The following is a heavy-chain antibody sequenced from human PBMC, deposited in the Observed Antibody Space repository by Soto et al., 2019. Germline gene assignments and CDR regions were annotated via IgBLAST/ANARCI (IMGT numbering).Heavy chain of an antibody. Sequence: SVKVSCKASGGTFSSYAISWVRQAPGQGLEWMGGIIPIFGTANYAQKFQGRVTITADESTSTAYMELSSLRSEDTAVYYCARVSNHADAFDIWGQGTMVTVSS. CDR3: ARVSNHADAFDI. CDR1: GGTFSSYA. V-gene: IGHV1-69*13. D-gene: IGHD7-27*01. CDR2: IIPIFGTA. J-gene: IGHJ3*02.